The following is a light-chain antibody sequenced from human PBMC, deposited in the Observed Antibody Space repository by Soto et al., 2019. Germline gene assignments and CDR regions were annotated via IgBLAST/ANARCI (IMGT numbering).Light chain of an antibody. CDR3: QQRSNWPIT. CDR1: QSVNTY. CDR2: DAS. V-gene: IGKV3-11*01. Sequence: EIVLTQSPATLSLSPGERATLSCRASQSVNTYVAWFRQKPGQAPRLLIYDASNRATGIPGRISGSGSGTDFTLTISSLEPEDFAVYYCQQRSNWPITFGQGTRLEI. J-gene: IGKJ5*01.